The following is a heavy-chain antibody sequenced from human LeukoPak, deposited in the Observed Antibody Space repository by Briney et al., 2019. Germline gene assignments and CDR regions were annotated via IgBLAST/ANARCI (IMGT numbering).Heavy chain of an antibody. CDR2: ISSSSSTI. CDR3: AREFSGILTGYHSDY. Sequence: GGSLRLSCAASGFTFSSYIMNWVRQAPGKGLEWVSYISSSSSTIYYADSVKGRFTISRDNAKNSLYLQMNSLRAEDTAVYYCAREFSGILTGYHSDYWGQGTLVTVSS. CDR1: GFTFSSYI. D-gene: IGHD3-9*01. V-gene: IGHV3-48*04. J-gene: IGHJ4*02.